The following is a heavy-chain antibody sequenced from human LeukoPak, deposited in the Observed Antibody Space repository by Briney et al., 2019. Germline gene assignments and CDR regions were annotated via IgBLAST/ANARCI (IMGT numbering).Heavy chain of an antibody. Sequence: GGSLRLSSAASGFTFSSYSMNWVRQAPGKGLEWVSSISSSSSYIYYADSMKGRFTISRDNAKNSLYLQMNSLRAEDTAVYYCASYYYGSGGDAFDIWGQGTMVTVSS. CDR1: GFTFSSYS. J-gene: IGHJ3*02. CDR3: ASYYYGSGGDAFDI. CDR2: ISSSSSYI. V-gene: IGHV3-21*01. D-gene: IGHD3-10*01.